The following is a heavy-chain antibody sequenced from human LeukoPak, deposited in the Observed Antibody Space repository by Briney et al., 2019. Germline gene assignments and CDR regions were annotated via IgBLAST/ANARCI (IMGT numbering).Heavy chain of an antibody. CDR2: VYPSGTT. J-gene: IGHJ6*04. CDR1: RGSISNYW. CDR3: ARQGGYSSPFAV. Sequence: SETLSLTCTVSRGSISNYWWSWIRQAAGKGLEWIGRVYPSGTTHYNPSLQSRVTLSVDTSKNQFSLKLSSLTAADTAVYYCARQGGYSSPFAVWGKGTTVTVSS. D-gene: IGHD6-13*01. V-gene: IGHV4-4*07.